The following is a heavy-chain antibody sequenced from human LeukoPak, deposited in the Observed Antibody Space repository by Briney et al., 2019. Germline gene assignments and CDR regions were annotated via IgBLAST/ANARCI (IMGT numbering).Heavy chain of an antibody. CDR1: GFTFSSYG. J-gene: IGHJ4*02. V-gene: IGHV3-30*18. Sequence: PGGSLRLSCAASGFTFSSYGMPWVRQAPGKGLEWVAVISYDGSNKYYADSVKGRFTISRDNSKNTLYLQMNSLRAEDTAVYYCAKDFARSFDYWGQGTLVTVSS. D-gene: IGHD6-6*01. CDR2: ISYDGSNK. CDR3: AKDFARSFDY.